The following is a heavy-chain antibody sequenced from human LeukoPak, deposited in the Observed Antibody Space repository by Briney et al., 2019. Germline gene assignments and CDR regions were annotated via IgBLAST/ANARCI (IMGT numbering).Heavy chain of an antibody. V-gene: IGHV1-46*01. CDR2: INPSGGST. Sequence: ASVKVSCKASGYTFTSYYMHWVRQAPGQGLEWMGIINPSGGSTSYAQKFQGRVTITADKSTSTAYMELSSLRSEDTAVYYCARGTYGSGSFDYWGQGTLVTVSS. CDR1: GYTFTSYY. J-gene: IGHJ4*02. D-gene: IGHD3-10*01. CDR3: ARGTYGSGSFDY.